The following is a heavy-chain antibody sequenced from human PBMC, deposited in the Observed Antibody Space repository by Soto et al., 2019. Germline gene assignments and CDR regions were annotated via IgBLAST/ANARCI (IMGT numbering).Heavy chain of an antibody. Sequence: PSETLSLTCTVSGGSISSYYWSWIRQPPGKGLEWIGYIYYSGSTNYNPSLKSRVTISVDTSKNQFSLKLSSVTAADTAVYYCARAPYYDILTGQGYFDYWGQGTLVTVSS. J-gene: IGHJ4*02. CDR2: IYYSGST. D-gene: IGHD3-9*01. V-gene: IGHV4-59*01. CDR3: ARAPYYDILTGQGYFDY. CDR1: GGSISSYY.